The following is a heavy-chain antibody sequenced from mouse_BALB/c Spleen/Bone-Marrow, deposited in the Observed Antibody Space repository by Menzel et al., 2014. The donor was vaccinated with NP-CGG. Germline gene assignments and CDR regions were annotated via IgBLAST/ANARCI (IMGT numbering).Heavy chain of an antibody. CDR1: GYTFSNYW. V-gene: IGHV1-5*01. J-gene: IGHJ2*01. CDR3: TTLARNDFDY. CDR2: IYPGNSDT. Sequence: EVKLQESGTVLAKPGAALKLSCEASGYTFSNYWMYWVKQRPGQGLEWVATIYPGNSDTTYNQKFKGMAKLSAVTSTSTACLELSSLTNEYSTVYYCTTLARNDFDYWGQGTTLTVSS. D-gene: IGHD3-1*01.